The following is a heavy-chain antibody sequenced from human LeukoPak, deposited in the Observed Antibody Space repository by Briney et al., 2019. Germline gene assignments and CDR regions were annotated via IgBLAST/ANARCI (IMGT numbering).Heavy chain of an antibody. J-gene: IGHJ1*01. CDR2: VNYSGST. D-gene: IGHD2-21*01. Sequence: PSETLSLTCAVSGGSISSGGYRWTWIRQYPGKGLEWIGYVNYSGSTYYNPSLKSRVIISVDTSKNQFSLNLNSVTAADTAVYYCAREMDAHPRIVVWGQGTLVTVSS. CDR3: AREMDAHPRIVV. CDR1: GGSISSGGYR. V-gene: IGHV4-31*11.